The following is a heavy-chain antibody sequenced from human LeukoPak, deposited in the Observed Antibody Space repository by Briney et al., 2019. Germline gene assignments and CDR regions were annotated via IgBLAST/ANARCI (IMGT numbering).Heavy chain of an antibody. CDR3: ARTAARRFDY. J-gene: IGHJ4*02. Sequence: ASVTVSCKASGYTFPSYFMHWVRQAPGQGLEWMGIINPTGGSTTYAQKFQGKVTMTRDTSTSTVYMELSSLRSDDTAVYYCARTAARRFDYWGQGTLVTVSS. D-gene: IGHD6-6*01. V-gene: IGHV1-46*01. CDR1: GYTFPSYF. CDR2: INPTGGST.